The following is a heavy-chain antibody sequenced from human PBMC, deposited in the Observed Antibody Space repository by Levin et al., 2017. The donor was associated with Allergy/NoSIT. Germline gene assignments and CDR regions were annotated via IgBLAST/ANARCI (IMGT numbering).Heavy chain of an antibody. CDR3: ARGTTSYYSWGVRFDY. J-gene: IGHJ4*02. D-gene: IGHD1-26*01. CDR1: GYTFSGYY. CDR2: INPKSGDT. V-gene: IGHV1-2*02. Sequence: PGGSLRLSCKASGYTFSGYYLHWLRQAPGQGLEWMGWINPKSGDTNYAQKFQGRVTMTRDTSVSTAYMELNSLTFDDTALYYCARGTTSYYSWGVRFDYWGQGPRVTVSS.